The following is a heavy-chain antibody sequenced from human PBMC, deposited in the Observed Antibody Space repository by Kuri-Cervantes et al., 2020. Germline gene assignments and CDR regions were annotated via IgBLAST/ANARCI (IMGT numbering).Heavy chain of an antibody. Sequence: SETLSLTCAVYGGSFSGYYWSWIRQSPGKGLEWIGEINHSGSTNYNPSLKSRVTISVDTSKNQFSLKLSSVTAADTAVYYCARVAGGLYSYGFDYWGQGTLVTVSS. D-gene: IGHD5-18*01. CDR3: ARVAGGLYSYGFDY. J-gene: IGHJ4*02. CDR2: INHSGST. V-gene: IGHV4-34*01. CDR1: GGSFSGYY.